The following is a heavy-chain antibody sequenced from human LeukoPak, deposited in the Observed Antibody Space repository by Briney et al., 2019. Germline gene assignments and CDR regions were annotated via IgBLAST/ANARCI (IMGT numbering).Heavy chain of an antibody. D-gene: IGHD4-23*01. CDR2: INTDGSST. J-gene: IGHJ1*01. CDR1: GFTFSSYW. CDR3: YGANAEH. V-gene: IGHV3-74*01. Sequence: GGSLRLSCAASGFTFSSYWMHWVRQAPGNGLVWVSGINTDGSSTSYADSVKGRFTISRDNAKNTLYLQMNSLRAEDTAVYYCYGANAEHWGQGTLVTVSS.